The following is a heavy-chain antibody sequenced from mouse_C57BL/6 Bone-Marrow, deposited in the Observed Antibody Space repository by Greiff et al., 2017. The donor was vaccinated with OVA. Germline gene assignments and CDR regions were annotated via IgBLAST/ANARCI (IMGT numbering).Heavy chain of an antibody. J-gene: IGHJ2*01. Sequence: EVHLVESGGDLVKPGGSLKLSCAASGFTFSSYGMSWVRQTPDKRLEWVATISSGGSYTYYPDSVKGRFTISRDNAKNTLYLQMSSLKSEDTAMYYCARHSNYRYYFDYWGQGTTLTVSS. D-gene: IGHD2-5*01. CDR2: ISSGGSYT. CDR1: GFTFSSYG. V-gene: IGHV5-6*01. CDR3: ARHSNYRYYFDY.